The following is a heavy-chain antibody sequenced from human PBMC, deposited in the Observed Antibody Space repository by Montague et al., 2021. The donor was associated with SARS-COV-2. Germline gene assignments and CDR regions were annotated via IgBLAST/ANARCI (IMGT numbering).Heavy chain of an antibody. V-gene: IGHV4-4*07. CDR1: AGSIRDYY. CDR2: IYTTGSS. CDR3: ARERSYPYWYFDL. Sequence: SETLSLTCAVSAGSIRDYYWSWIRQPAGKGLEWIGRIYTTGSSDXSPSLQSRVTMSVDTSKNQVSLRLMSVTAADTALYYCARERSYPYWYFDLWGRGTLVTVSS. J-gene: IGHJ2*01.